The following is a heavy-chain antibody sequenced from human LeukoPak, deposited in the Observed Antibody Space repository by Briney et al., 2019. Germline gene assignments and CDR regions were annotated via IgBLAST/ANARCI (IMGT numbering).Heavy chain of an antibody. Sequence: GGSLRLSCAASGFTFSSYWMHWVRQAPGKGLVWVSRINSDGSSTSYADSVKGRFTISRDNAKNTLYLQMNSLRAEDTAVYYCARGPYCSSTSCRRSPEGYFDYWGQGTLVTVSS. CDR1: GFTFSSYW. CDR2: INSDGSST. D-gene: IGHD2-2*01. CDR3: ARGPYCSSTSCRRSPEGYFDY. V-gene: IGHV3-74*01. J-gene: IGHJ4*02.